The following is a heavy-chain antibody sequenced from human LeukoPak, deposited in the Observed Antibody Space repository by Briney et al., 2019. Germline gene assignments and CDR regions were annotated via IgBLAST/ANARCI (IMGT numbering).Heavy chain of an antibody. CDR2: INYSGST. Sequence: SETLSLTCAVYGGSFSGYYWSWIRQPPGKGLEWIGEINYSGSTNYNPSLKSRVTISVDTSKNQFSLKLSSVTAADTAVYYCARGPMVRGVIRSAWFDPWGQGTLVTVSS. CDR1: GGSFSGYY. CDR3: ARGPMVRGVIRSAWFDP. J-gene: IGHJ5*02. D-gene: IGHD3-10*01. V-gene: IGHV4-34*01.